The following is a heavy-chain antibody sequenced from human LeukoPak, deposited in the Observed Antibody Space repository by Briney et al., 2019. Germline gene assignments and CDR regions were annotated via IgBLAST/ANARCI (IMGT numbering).Heavy chain of an antibody. Sequence: GGSLRLSCEASGFTVRNNYMTWVRQAPGKGLEWVSIIYSGGNTYYADSVKGRFTISRDNSKNTLYLQMNGLRPEDTAVYYCARGTVTAPDYWGQGTLVTVSS. V-gene: IGHV3-53*01. J-gene: IGHJ4*02. CDR1: GFTVRNNY. CDR3: ARGTVTAPDY. D-gene: IGHD2-21*02. CDR2: IYSGGNT.